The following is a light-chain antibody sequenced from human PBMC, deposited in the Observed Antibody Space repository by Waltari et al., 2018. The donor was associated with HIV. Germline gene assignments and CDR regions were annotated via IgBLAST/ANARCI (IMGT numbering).Light chain of an antibody. Sequence: SYELTQPPSVSVSPGQTASITCSGDKLGDKYACWYQQKPGQSPVLVIYQDGKRPSGIPDRFSGSNSGNTATLTISGTQAMDEADYYCQAWDSSTYVFGTGTKVTVL. CDR2: QDG. J-gene: IGLJ1*01. CDR1: KLGDKY. V-gene: IGLV3-1*01. CDR3: QAWDSSTYV.